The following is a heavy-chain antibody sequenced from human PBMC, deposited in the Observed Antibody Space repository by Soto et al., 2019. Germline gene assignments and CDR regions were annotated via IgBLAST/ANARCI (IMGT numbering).Heavy chain of an antibody. CDR3: ARGSRIAVAGNPFSDY. D-gene: IGHD6-19*01. V-gene: IGHV1-2*04. CDR2: INPNSGDT. CDR1: GYIFTGYY. J-gene: IGHJ4*02. Sequence: ASVKVSCKASGYIFTGYYMHWVRQAHGQGLEWMGWINPNSGDTNYAQKFQGWVTMTRDTSISTGYMELSRLTFDDTAVYYCARGSRIAVAGNPFSDYWGQGTLVTVSS.